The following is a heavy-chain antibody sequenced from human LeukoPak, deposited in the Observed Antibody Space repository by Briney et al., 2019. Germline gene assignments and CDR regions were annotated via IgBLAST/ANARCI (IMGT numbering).Heavy chain of an antibody. CDR3: ARVGFYEPLDWFDP. D-gene: IGHD3-3*01. J-gene: IGHJ5*02. CDR1: GGSFSGYY. CDR2: INHSGST. V-gene: IGHV4-34*01. Sequence: SETLSLTCAVYGGSFSGYYWSWIRQPPGKGLEWIGEINHSGSTNYNPSLKSRVTISVDTSKNQFSLKLSSVTAADTAVYYCARVGFYEPLDWFDPWGQGTLVTVSS.